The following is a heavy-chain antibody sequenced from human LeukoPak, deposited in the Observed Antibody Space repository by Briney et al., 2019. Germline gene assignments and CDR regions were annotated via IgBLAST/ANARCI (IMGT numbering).Heavy chain of an antibody. D-gene: IGHD6-13*01. Sequence: ASVKVSCKASGYTFTSYYMHWVRQAPGQGLEWMGIINPRGGSTSYAQKFQGRVTMTRDTSTSTVYMELSSLRSEDTAVYYCARAAVAAAGYDYWGQGTLVTVSS. CDR1: GYTFTSYY. V-gene: IGHV1-46*01. CDR2: INPRGGST. CDR3: ARAAVAAAGYDY. J-gene: IGHJ4*02.